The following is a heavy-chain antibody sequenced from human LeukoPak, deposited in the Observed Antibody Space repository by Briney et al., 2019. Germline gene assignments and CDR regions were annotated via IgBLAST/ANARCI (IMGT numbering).Heavy chain of an antibody. D-gene: IGHD5-18*01. CDR3: AKFRGYAYYFDY. Sequence: PSETLSLTCTVSGGSLGSYYWSWIRQPPGKGLEWIGYIYYSGTTNYNPSLKSRVTISVDTSKNQFSLKLSSVTAADTAVYYCAKFRGYAYYFDYWGQGTLVTVSS. CDR1: GGSLGSYY. CDR2: IYYSGTT. V-gene: IGHV4-59*08. J-gene: IGHJ4*02.